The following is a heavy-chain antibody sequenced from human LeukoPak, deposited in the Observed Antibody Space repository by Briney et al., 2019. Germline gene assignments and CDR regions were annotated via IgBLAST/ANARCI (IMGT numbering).Heavy chain of an antibody. Sequence: PSETLSLTCTVSGDSISSTNSYWGWIRQPPGKGLEWIGSMWFGATTSYDPSLKSRVTISIDPSKNQFSLKLGSVTAADTALYYCARGRRGSYFQDYWGQGTLVTVSS. CDR3: ARGRRGSYFQDY. J-gene: IGHJ4*02. D-gene: IGHD1-26*01. V-gene: IGHV4-39*07. CDR2: MWFGATT. CDR1: GDSISSTNSY.